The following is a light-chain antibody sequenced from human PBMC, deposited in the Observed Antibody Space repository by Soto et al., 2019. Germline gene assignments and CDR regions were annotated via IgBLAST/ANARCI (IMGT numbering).Light chain of an antibody. V-gene: IGLV2-14*01. CDR3: SSYTSSSTLV. J-gene: IGLJ1*01. Sequence: QSALTQPASVSGSPGQSNTISCTGTSSDVGGYNYVSRYQQHPGKAPKLMIYEVSNRPSGVSNRFSGSKSGNTASLTISGLQAEDEADYYCSSYTSSSTLVFGTGTKLTVL. CDR2: EVS. CDR1: SSDVGGYNY.